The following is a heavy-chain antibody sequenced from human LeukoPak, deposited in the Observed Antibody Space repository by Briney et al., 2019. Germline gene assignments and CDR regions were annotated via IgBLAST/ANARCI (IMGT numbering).Heavy chain of an antibody. D-gene: IGHD4-17*01. CDR3: ARDSPDYGDYTNFDY. CDR1: GFTFNNYG. Sequence: GGSLRLSCAASGFTFNNYGMHWVRQAPGKGLEWVANIKQDGSEKYYVDSVKGRFTISRDNAKNSLYLQMNSLRAEDTAVYYCARDSPDYGDYTNFDYWGQGTLVTVSS. V-gene: IGHV3-7*01. CDR2: IKQDGSEK. J-gene: IGHJ4*02.